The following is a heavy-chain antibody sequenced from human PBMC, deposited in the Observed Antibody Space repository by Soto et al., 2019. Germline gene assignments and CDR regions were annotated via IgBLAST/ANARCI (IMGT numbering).Heavy chain of an antibody. J-gene: IGHJ4*02. D-gene: IGHD3-10*01. V-gene: IGHV4-59*01. CDR1: GGSISSYY. CDR2: IYYSGST. CDR3: ARTIWFGELAYYFDY. Sequence: SETLSLTCTVSGGSISSYYWSWIRQPPGKGLEWIGYIYYSGSTNYNPSLKSRVTISVDTSKNQFSLKLSSVTAADTAVYYCARTIWFGELAYYFDYWGQGTLVTVSS.